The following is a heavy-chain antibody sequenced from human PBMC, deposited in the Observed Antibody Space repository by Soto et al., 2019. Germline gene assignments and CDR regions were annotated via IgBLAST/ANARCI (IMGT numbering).Heavy chain of an antibody. CDR3: ARGGSGAFYLDS. J-gene: IGHJ4*02. CDR1: GFTFNSYW. D-gene: IGHD3-10*01. V-gene: IGHV3-74*01. CDR2: INGDGSTT. Sequence: GGSLRLSCAAAGFTFNSYWRHWVRQAPGEGLVWVSRINGDGSTTNYADSVKGRFASSRDNAKNTLYLQMNSLRAEDTAVYYCARGGSGAFYLDSWGQGTLVTVSS.